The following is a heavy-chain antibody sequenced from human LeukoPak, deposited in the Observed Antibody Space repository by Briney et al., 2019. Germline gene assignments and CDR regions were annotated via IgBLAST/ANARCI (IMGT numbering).Heavy chain of an antibody. CDR3: ARAPGVTYFDY. J-gene: IGHJ4*02. Sequence: GGSLRLSCAASGFTYSSYAMHWVRQAPGKGLEWVAVISYDGSNKYYADSVKGRFTISRDNSKNTLYLQMNSLRAEDTAVYYCARAPGVTYFDYWGQGTLVTVSS. V-gene: IGHV3-30*04. D-gene: IGHD2-21*02. CDR1: GFTYSSYA. CDR2: ISYDGSNK.